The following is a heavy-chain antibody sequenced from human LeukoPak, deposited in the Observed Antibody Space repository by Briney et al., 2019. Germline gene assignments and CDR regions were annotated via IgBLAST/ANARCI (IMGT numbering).Heavy chain of an antibody. V-gene: IGHV1-69*04. Sequence: SVKVSCTASGGTFSSYAISWVRQAPGQGLEWMGRIIPILGIANYAQKFQGRVTITADKSTSTAYMELSSLRSEDTAVYYCARERCSSTSCYNYYGMDVWGQGTTVTVSS. D-gene: IGHD2-2*02. CDR2: IIPILGIA. CDR3: ARERCSSTSCYNYYGMDV. J-gene: IGHJ6*02. CDR1: GGTFSSYA.